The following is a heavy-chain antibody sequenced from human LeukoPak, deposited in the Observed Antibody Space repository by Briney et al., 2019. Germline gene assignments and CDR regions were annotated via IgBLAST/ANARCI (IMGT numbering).Heavy chain of an antibody. D-gene: IGHD5-18*01. CDR3: ARGRSHGWFDP. J-gene: IGHJ5*02. V-gene: IGHV4-34*01. CDR2: INHSGST. Sequence: SETLSLTCTVSGGSISGYYWSWIRQPPGKGLEWIGEINHSGSTNYNPSLKSRVTISVDTSKNQFSLKLSSVTAADTAVYYCARGRSHGWFDPWGQGTLVTVSS. CDR1: GGSISGYY.